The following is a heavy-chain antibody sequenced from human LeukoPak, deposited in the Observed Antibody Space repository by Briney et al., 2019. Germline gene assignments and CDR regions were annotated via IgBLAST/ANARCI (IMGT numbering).Heavy chain of an antibody. D-gene: IGHD4-23*01. CDR2: IYYSGST. V-gene: IGHV4-59*11. CDR3: ARETTVVTPGRSDVFDI. Sequence: PSETLSLTCTVSGGSISSHYWNWIRQPPGKGLEWIGYIYYSGSTNYNPSLKSRVTISVDTSKNQFSLKPSSVTAADTAVYYCARETTVVTPGRSDVFDIWEQGTMVTVSS. J-gene: IGHJ3*02. CDR1: GGSISSHY.